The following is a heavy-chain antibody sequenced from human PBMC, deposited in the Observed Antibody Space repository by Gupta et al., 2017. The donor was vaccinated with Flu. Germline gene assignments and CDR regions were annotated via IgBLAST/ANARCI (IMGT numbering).Heavy chain of an antibody. D-gene: IGHD3-22*01. CDR1: GGSISSGGHY. V-gene: IGHV4-31*03. CDR3: ASDYFDSSTYLP. CDR2: IYYSGTT. J-gene: IGHJ5*02. Sequence: QVQLQESAPGLVKPSQTLSLTCSVSGGSISSGGHYWGWIRQHPGKGLEWIGYIYYSGTTYYNPSLKSRVTISVDTSKNQFSLKLSSVTAADTAVYYCASDYFDSSTYLPWGQGTLVTGSS.